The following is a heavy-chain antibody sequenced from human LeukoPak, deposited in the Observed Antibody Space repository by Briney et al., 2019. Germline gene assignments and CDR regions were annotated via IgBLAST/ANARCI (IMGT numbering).Heavy chain of an antibody. J-gene: IGHJ4*02. CDR3: AKEDSSSSAEKLYYFDY. D-gene: IGHD6-6*01. Sequence: PGGSLRLSCAASGFTFSTYAVNWVRQAPGKGLEWVSTISGSGDSTYYADSVKGRFTISRDNSKNTLYLQMNSLRAEDTAVYYCAKEDSSSSAEKLYYFDYWGQGTLVTVSS. V-gene: IGHV3-23*01. CDR2: ISGSGDST. CDR1: GFTFSTYA.